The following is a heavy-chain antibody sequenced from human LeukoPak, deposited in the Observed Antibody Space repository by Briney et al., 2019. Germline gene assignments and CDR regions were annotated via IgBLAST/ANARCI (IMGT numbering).Heavy chain of an antibody. CDR1: GFTFSDYF. Sequence: PGGSLRLSCAASGFTFSDYFMSWVRQAPGKGLEWVGRIKSKTDGGTTDYAAPVKGRFTISRDDSKNTLYLQMNSLKTEDTAVYYCTTGWRDSSSWYSIPTAFDYWGQGTLVTVSS. D-gene: IGHD6-13*01. J-gene: IGHJ4*02. CDR3: TTGWRDSSSWYSIPTAFDY. V-gene: IGHV3-15*01. CDR2: IKSKTDGGTT.